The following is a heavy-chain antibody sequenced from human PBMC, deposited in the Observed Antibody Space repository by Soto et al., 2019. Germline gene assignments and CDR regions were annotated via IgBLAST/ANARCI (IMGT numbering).Heavy chain of an antibody. V-gene: IGHV3-33*01. D-gene: IGHD5-12*01. CDR1: GFTFSSYG. CDR3: ARVVYGGYEPDY. J-gene: IGHJ4*02. CDR2: IWYDGSNK. Sequence: QVQLVESGGGVVQPGRSLRLSCAASGFTFSSYGMHWVRQAPGKGLEWVAVIWYDGSNKYYADSVKGRFTISRDNSKNTLYLQMNSLRAEDTAVYYCARVVYGGYEPDYWGQGTLVTVSS.